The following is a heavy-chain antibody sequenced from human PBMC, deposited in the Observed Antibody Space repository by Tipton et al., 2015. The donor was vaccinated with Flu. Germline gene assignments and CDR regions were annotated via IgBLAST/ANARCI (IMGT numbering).Heavy chain of an antibody. CDR2: INSEGSST. CDR3: ARGASGYTYG. D-gene: IGHD5-18*01. Sequence: SLRLSCAASGFNFTIYWMHWVRQAPGKGLVWVSRINSEGSSTSYADSVKGRFTISRDNARNTLFLQMNSLRVEDTAVYYCARGASGYTYGWGQGILVTVSS. V-gene: IGHV3-74*01. CDR1: GFNFTIYW. J-gene: IGHJ4*02.